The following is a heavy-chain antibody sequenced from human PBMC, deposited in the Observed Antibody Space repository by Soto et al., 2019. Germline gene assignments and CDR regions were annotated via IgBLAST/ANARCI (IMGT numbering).Heavy chain of an antibody. J-gene: IGHJ4*02. Sequence: SETLSLTCAVSGGSISSGGYSWSWIRQPPGKGLEWIGYIYHSGSTYYNPSLKSRVTISVDRSKNQFSLQLNSVTPEDTALYYCASSDRSGFGFDYWGQGTLVTVSS. CDR1: GGSISSGGYS. V-gene: IGHV4-30-2*01. D-gene: IGHD3-22*01. CDR3: ASSDRSGFGFDY. CDR2: IYHSGST.